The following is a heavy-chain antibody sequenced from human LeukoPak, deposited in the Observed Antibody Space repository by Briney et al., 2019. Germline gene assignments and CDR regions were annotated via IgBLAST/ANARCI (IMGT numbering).Heavy chain of an antibody. J-gene: IGHJ5*02. CDR2: MNPNSGNT. D-gene: IGHD2-2*01. CDR1: GYTFTGYY. CDR3: ARAPVVPAAKYNWFDP. V-gene: IGHV1-8*02. Sequence: ASVKVSCKASGYTFTGYYMHWVRQATGQGLEWMGWMNPNSGNTGYAQKFQGRVTMTRNTSISTAYMELSSLRSEDTAVYYCARAPVVPAAKYNWFDPWGQGTLVTVSS.